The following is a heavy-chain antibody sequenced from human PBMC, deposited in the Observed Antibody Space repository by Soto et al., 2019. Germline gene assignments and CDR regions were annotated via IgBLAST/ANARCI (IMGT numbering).Heavy chain of an antibody. CDR1: GYTFTSYG. CDR3: ARKEYTQLWSPEYYFDY. V-gene: IGHV1-18*01. D-gene: IGHD5-18*01. Sequence: ASVKVACKASGYTFTSYGISWVRQAPGEGLEWMGWISAYNGNTNYAQKLQGRVTMTTDTSTSTAYMELRSLRSEDTAVYYCARKEYTQLWSPEYYFDYWGQGTLVTVST. CDR2: ISAYNGNT. J-gene: IGHJ4*02.